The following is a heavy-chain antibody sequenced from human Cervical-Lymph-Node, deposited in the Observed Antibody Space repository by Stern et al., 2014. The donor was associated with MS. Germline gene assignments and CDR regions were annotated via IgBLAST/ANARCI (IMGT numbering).Heavy chain of an antibody. CDR1: GYSFTDYY. Sequence: QVQLVQSGAEVKKPGASVKVSCRSSGYSFTDYYFHWVRQAPGQGLEWMGCINPSIGVTHYAQQIQGRVTMTRGSSMNTAYMEMSRLRSDDTAVYYCQAFPAYWGQGTLITVSS. V-gene: IGHV1-2*02. J-gene: IGHJ4*02. CDR2: INPSIGVT. CDR3: QAFPAY.